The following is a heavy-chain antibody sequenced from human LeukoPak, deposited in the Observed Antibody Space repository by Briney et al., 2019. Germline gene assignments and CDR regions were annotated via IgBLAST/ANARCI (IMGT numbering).Heavy chain of an antibody. D-gene: IGHD3-9*01. CDR2: IRGKAYGGTT. J-gene: IGHJ6*03. CDR3: TSGYYDIFSYYYYMDV. V-gene: IGHV3-49*04. Sequence: PGGSLRLSCTASGLTFGDYAMSWVRQAPGKGLEWVGFIRGKAYGGTTEYAASVKGRFTISRDDSKSIAYLQMNSLKTEDTAVYYCTSGYYDIFSYYYYMDVWGKGTTVTISS. CDR1: GLTFGDYA.